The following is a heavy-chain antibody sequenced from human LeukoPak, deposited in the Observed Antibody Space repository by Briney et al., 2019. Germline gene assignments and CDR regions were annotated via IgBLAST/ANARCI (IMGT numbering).Heavy chain of an antibody. V-gene: IGHV4-61*01. J-gene: IGHJ3*02. CDR1: GGSVSSGNYY. Sequence: PSETLSLTCTVSGGSVSSGNYYWSWVRQPPGKGLEWIGYIHYRGTTNFNPSLESRVTISVDTSKNQFSLKLSSVTAADTAVYYCTRDLGEGYVFYAFEIWGQGTLVTVSS. CDR2: IHYRGTT. D-gene: IGHD5-24*01. CDR3: TRDLGEGYVFYAFEI.